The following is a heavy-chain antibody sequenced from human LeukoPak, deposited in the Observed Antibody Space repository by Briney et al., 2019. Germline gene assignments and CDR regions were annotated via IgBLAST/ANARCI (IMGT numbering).Heavy chain of an antibody. CDR2: INHSGST. Sequence: PSETLSLTCAVYGGSFSGYYWSWIRQPPGKGLEWIGEINHSGSTNYNPSLKSRVTISVDTSKNQFSLKLSSVTAADTAVYYCARGYSSSWYYAFDIWGQGTMVTVSS. V-gene: IGHV4-34*01. J-gene: IGHJ3*02. CDR3: ARGYSSSWYYAFDI. D-gene: IGHD6-13*01. CDR1: GGSFSGYY.